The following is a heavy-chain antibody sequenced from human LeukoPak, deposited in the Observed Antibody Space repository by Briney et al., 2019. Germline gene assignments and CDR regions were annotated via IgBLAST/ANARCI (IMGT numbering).Heavy chain of an antibody. Sequence: GGSLRLSCAASGFTFSSYEMNWVRQAPGRGLEWAANIHPEGNEKYHVESVKGRFTISRDNTKNLLFLQMNGLRVEDTAVYYCARGDDLSGDHWGQGTLVTVSS. J-gene: IGHJ4*02. V-gene: IGHV3-7*04. CDR2: IHPEGNEK. D-gene: IGHD1-1*01. CDR1: GFTFSSYE. CDR3: ARGDDLSGDH.